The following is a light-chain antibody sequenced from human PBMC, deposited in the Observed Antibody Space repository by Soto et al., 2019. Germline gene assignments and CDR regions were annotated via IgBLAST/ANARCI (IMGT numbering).Light chain of an antibody. CDR2: DAS. Sequence: EIVLTQSPATLSLSPGERATLSCRASQSVSSYLAWYQQKPGQAPRLLIYDASNRATGIPARFSGSGSGTDFTLTISSLEPEEFAVHYCQQRRNWPPITFGQGTRMEIK. J-gene: IGKJ5*01. CDR3: QQRRNWPPIT. V-gene: IGKV3-11*01. CDR1: QSVSSY.